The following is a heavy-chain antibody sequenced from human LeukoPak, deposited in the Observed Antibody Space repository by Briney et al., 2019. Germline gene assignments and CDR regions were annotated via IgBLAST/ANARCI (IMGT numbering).Heavy chain of an antibody. CDR1: GFTVSSNY. J-gene: IGHJ4*02. V-gene: IGHV3-33*06. D-gene: IGHD6-6*01. CDR3: AKDIEYSSTYFDY. CDR2: MWYDGSNK. Sequence: GGSLRLSCAASGFTVSSNYMSWVRQAPGKGLEWVAIMWYDGSNKYYADSVKGRFTISRDNSKNTLYLQMNSLRAEDTAVYYCAKDIEYSSTYFDYWGQGTLVTVSS.